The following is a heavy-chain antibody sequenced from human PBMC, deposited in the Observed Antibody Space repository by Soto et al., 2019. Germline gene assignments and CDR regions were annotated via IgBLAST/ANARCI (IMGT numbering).Heavy chain of an antibody. D-gene: IGHD2-21*02. CDR2: IYSGETT. CDR1: AFNVNSDY. Sequence: GGSLRLSCAASAFNVNSDYMNWVRQTPGKGLEWVASIYSGETTYYADSVRGRFTISSDKSKNTLYFQLSSLRIEDTAVYYCTRDGRGLGRLSLFEYWGQGVLVTVSS. J-gene: IGHJ4*02. CDR3: TRDGRGLGRLSLFEY. V-gene: IGHV3-53*01.